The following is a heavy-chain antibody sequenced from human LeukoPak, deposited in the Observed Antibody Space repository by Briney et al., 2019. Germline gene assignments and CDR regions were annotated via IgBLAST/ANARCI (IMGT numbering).Heavy chain of an antibody. CDR2: INHSGST. CDR3: ARRVVPAAIHYYYGMDV. V-gene: IGHV4-34*01. Sequence: PSETLSLTCAVYGGSFSGYYWSWIRRPPGKGLEWIGEINHSGSTNYNPSLKSRVTISVDTSKNQFSLKLSSVTAADTAVYYCARRVVPAAIHYYYGMDVWGQGTTVTVSS. J-gene: IGHJ6*02. CDR1: GGSFSGYY. D-gene: IGHD2-2*01.